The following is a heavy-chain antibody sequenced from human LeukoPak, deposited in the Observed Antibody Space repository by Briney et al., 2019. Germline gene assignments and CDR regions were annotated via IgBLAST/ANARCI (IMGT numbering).Heavy chain of an antibody. CDR1: GYTFTSYY. Sequence: ASVKVSCKASGYTFTSYYMHWVRQAPGQGLEWMGIINPSGGSTSYAQKFQGRVTMTRDTSTSTVYMELSSLRSEDTAVYYCAAVSYYYDSSGYPPAYYFDYWGQGTLVTVSS. CDR2: INPSGGST. D-gene: IGHD3-22*01. CDR3: AAVSYYYDSSGYPPAYYFDY. V-gene: IGHV1-46*01. J-gene: IGHJ4*02.